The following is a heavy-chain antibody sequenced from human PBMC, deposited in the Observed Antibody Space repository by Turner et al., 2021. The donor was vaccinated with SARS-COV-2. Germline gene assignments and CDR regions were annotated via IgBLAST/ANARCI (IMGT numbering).Heavy chain of an antibody. V-gene: IGHV3-9*01. CDR3: AKDPVRYDSSQTFAFDI. J-gene: IGHJ3*02. Sequence: EVQLVESGGGLVQPGRSLRLSCAASGFTFDDYAMHWVRQAPGKGLDWVLGISWNSGTIGYADSVKGRFIISRDNAKNSLYLQMNSLIAEDTALYYCAKDPVRYDSSQTFAFDIWGQGTMVTVSS. CDR2: ISWNSGTI. CDR1: GFTFDDYA. D-gene: IGHD3-22*01.